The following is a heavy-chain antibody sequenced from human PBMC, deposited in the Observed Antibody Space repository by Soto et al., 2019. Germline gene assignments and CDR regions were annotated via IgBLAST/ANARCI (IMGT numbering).Heavy chain of an antibody. V-gene: IGHV4-39*01. D-gene: IGHD6-6*01. CDR2: IYYSGST. Sequence: SETLSLTCILSCGSIISSSDYWGWIRQPPGKGLEWIGSIYYSGSTYYNPSLKSRVTISVDTSKNQFSLKLSSVTAADTAVFYCARHRARNWFDPWGQGTLVTVSS. CDR3: ARHRARNWFDP. J-gene: IGHJ5*02. CDR1: CGSIISSSDY.